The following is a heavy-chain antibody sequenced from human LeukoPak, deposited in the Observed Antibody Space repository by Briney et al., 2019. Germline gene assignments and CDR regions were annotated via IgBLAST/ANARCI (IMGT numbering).Heavy chain of an antibody. V-gene: IGHV1-46*01. CDR3: ARDPRPTYYYGSGSSDNWFDP. CDR2: INPSGGST. Sequence: ASVKVSCKASGYTFTSYYMHWVRQAPGQGLEWMGIINPSGGSTSYAQKFQGRVTMTRDTSTSIVCMELSSLRSEDTAVYYCARDPRPTYYYGSGSSDNWFDPWGQGTLVTVSS. D-gene: IGHD3-10*01. CDR1: GYTFTSYY. J-gene: IGHJ5*02.